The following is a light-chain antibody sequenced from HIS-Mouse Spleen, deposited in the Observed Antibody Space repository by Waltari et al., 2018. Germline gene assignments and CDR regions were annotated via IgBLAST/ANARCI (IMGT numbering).Light chain of an antibody. CDR2: DAS. V-gene: IGKV3-11*01. CDR3: QQRSNWPPT. CDR1: QGVSSY. J-gene: IGKJ5*01. Sequence: EIVLTQSPPTLPLSPGERATLPCRASQGVSSYLAWYQQKPGQAPRLLIYDASNRATGIPARFSGSGSGTDFTLTISSLEPEDFAVYYCQQRSNWPPTFGQGTRLEIK.